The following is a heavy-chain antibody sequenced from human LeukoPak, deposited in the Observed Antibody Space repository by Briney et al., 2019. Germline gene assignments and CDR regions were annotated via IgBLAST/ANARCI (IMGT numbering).Heavy chain of an antibody. D-gene: IGHD5-24*01. Sequence: GGSLRLSCAASGFTFSSYAMSWVRQAPGKGLEWVSAISGSGGSTYYADSVKGRFTISRDNSKNTLYLQMNSLRAEDTAVYYCAKVARWLQGDLSYFDYWGQGTLVTVSS. CDR1: GFTFSSYA. V-gene: IGHV3-23*01. CDR3: AKVARWLQGDLSYFDY. J-gene: IGHJ4*02. CDR2: ISGSGGST.